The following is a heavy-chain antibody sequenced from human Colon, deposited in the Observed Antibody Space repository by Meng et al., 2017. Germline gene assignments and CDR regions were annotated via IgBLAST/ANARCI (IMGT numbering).Heavy chain of an antibody. V-gene: IGHV4-4*02. CDR2: IYHSGST. Sequence: QGQLQEAGPGLGTPSGPLSLTCAVSGGSISSSNWWSWVRQPPGKGLEWIGEIYHSGSTNYNPSLKSRVTISVDKSKNQFSLKLSSVTAADTAVYYCASFPPPGKQWLVTDYWGQGTLVTVSS. J-gene: IGHJ4*02. CDR3: ASFPPPGKQWLVTDY. D-gene: IGHD6-19*01. CDR1: GGSISSSNW.